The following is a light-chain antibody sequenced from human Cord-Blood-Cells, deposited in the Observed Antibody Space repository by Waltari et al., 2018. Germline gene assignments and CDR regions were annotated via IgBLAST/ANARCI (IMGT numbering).Light chain of an antibody. J-gene: IGLJ3*02. CDR3: AAWDDSLNGWV. V-gene: IGLV1-36*01. CDR1: SSNIGNND. Sequence: QSVLTQPPSVSEAPRQRVTISCSGSSSNIGNNDVHWYQQLPGKAPKLLIYYDDLLPSGVSDRFSGSKSGTSASLAISGLQSEDEADYYCAAWDDSLNGWVFGGGTKLTVL. CDR2: YDD.